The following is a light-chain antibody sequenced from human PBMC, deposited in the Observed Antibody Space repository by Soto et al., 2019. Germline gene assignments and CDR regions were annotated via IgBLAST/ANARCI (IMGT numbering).Light chain of an antibody. Sequence: AIQMTQSPSSLSASVGDRVTITCRASQYIRTSLGWFQQKPGKAPNLLIYAASGLESGVPSRFSGSGSGTYFTLTISSLQPEDFATYYCLQDYNYPWTFGQGTKVEIK. V-gene: IGKV1-6*01. J-gene: IGKJ1*01. CDR2: AAS. CDR1: QYIRTS. CDR3: LQDYNYPWT.